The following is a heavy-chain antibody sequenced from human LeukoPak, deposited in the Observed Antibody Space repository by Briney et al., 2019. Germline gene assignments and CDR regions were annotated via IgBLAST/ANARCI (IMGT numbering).Heavy chain of an antibody. CDR1: GFTFSGFG. D-gene: IGHD5-18*01. Sequence: GGSLRLSCAASGFTFSGFGMNWVRQAPGKGLEWVSYISSSSNTIYYADSVEGRFTISRDNAKNSLYLQMNSLRAEDTAVYYCANLAGAATVDTAMPVDYWGQGTLVTVSS. CDR2: ISSSSNTI. V-gene: IGHV3-48*04. CDR3: ANLAGAATVDTAMPVDY. J-gene: IGHJ4*02.